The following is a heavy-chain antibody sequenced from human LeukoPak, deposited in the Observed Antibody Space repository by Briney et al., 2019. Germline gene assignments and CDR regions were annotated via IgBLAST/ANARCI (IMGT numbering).Heavy chain of an antibody. CDR1: GYTFTGYY. Sequence: ASVKVSCKASGYTFTGYYMHWVRQAPGQGLEWMGWINPNSGGTNYAQKFQGRVTMTRDTSISTAYMELSRLRSDDTAVYYCAREYYYGSGGAWGGFDIWGQGTMVTVSS. J-gene: IGHJ3*02. CDR2: INPNSGGT. V-gene: IGHV1-2*02. D-gene: IGHD3-10*01. CDR3: AREYYYGSGGAWGGFDI.